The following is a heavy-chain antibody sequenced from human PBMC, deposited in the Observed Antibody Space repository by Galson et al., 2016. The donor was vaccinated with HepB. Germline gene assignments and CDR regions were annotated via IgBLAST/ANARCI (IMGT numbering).Heavy chain of an antibody. V-gene: IGHV3-33*01. D-gene: IGHD3-16*01. CDR2: IWYDVIKR. Sequence: SLRLSCAASGFTFSAYGMHWVRQAPGKRLEWVATIWYDVIKRYHADSVTGRFTISRDNSKNTLSLQMNSLRAEDTAVYYCARADSRSYASKWSPDYWGQGTLVTVSS. CDR1: GFTFSAYG. J-gene: IGHJ4*02. CDR3: ARADSRSYASKWSPDY.